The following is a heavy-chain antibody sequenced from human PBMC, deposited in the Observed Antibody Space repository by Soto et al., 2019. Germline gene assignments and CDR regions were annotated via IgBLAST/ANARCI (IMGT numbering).Heavy chain of an antibody. CDR3: ARQADYNIWTGYFYYFDY. CDR1: GYSFTSYW. J-gene: IGHJ4*02. CDR2: IYPGDSDT. V-gene: IGHV5-51*01. D-gene: IGHD3-9*01. Sequence: PGESLKISYKGSGYSFTSYWIGWVRQMPGKGLEWMGIIYPGDSDTRYSPSFQGQVTISVDTSINTAFLRWNSLTASDTAMYYCARQADYNIWTGYFYYFDYWGQGSLVTVSS.